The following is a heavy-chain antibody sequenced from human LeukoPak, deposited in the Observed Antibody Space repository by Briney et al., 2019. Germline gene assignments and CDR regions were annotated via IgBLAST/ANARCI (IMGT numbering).Heavy chain of an antibody. CDR1: GFTFSHAW. CDR3: TTDIRWELLDY. J-gene: IGHJ4*02. CDR2: IRSKTDGGTT. V-gene: IGHV3-15*01. D-gene: IGHD1-26*01. Sequence: AGGSLRLSCAASGFTFSHAWLSWVRQAPGKGLEWIGRIRSKTDGGTTDYAAPVKGRFTISRDDSKNTLYLQMNSLKTEDTAVYYCTTDIRWELLDYGGQGTLVTVSS.